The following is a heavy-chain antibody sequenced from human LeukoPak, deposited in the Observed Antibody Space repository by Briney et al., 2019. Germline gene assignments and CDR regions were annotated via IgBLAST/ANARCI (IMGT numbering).Heavy chain of an antibody. Sequence: SETLSLTCTVSSGSINGYYWSWIRQPPGKGLEWVGYISYSGSTNYSPSLKSRVTISVDTSKNQFSLKLSSVTAADTAIYYCARRRKVPAPRAGDAFDIWGQGTMVTVSS. CDR1: SGSINGYY. D-gene: IGHD2-21*02. J-gene: IGHJ3*02. CDR3: ARRRKVPAPRAGDAFDI. V-gene: IGHV4-59*08. CDR2: ISYSGST.